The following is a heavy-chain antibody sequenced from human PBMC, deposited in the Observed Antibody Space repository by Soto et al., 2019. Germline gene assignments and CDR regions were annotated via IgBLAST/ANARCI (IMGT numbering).Heavy chain of an antibody. CDR2: IISNGGST. CDR3: ATRRTSIAAPALGCYYYMDV. Sequence: GGSLRLSCAASGFTFSSYAMHWVRQAPGKGLENVSVIISNGGSTYYANSVKGRFTISRDNSKNTLFFQMGSLRAEDMAVYYFATRRTSIAAPALGCYYYMDVWGKGTTVTVSS. D-gene: IGHD6-6*01. V-gene: IGHV3-64*01. CDR1: GFTFSSYA. J-gene: IGHJ6*03.